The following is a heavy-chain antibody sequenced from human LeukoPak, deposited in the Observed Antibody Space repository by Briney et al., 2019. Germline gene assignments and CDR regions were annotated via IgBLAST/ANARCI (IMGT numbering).Heavy chain of an antibody. J-gene: IGHJ4*02. CDR3: ARTRYTQHGWSDY. CDR2: IWYDGSNK. D-gene: IGHD1-14*01. V-gene: IGHV3-33*08. CDR1: GFTFSSYG. Sequence: GGSLRLSCAAPGFTFSSYGMHWVRQAPGKGLEWVAVIWYDGSNKYYADSVKGRFTISRDNSKNTLYLQMNSLRAEDTAVYYCARTRYTQHGWSDYWGQGALVTVSS.